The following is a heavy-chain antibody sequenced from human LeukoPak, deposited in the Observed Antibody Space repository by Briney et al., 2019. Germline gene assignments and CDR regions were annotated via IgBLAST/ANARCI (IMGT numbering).Heavy chain of an antibody. V-gene: IGHV3-23*01. CDR2: ISGSGGST. J-gene: IGHJ4*02. Sequence: GGSLRLSCAASGFTFSSYAMSWVRQAPGKGLEWVSAISGSGGSTYYADSVEGRFTISRDNSKNTLYLQMNSLRAEDTAVYYCAKEGDIVVVPAAISFDYWGQGTLVTVSS. CDR1: GFTFSSYA. D-gene: IGHD2-2*02. CDR3: AKEGDIVVVPAAISFDY.